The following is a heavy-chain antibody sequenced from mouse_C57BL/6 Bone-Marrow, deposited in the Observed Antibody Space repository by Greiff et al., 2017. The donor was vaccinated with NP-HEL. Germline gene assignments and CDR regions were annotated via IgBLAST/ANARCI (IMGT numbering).Heavy chain of an antibody. Sequence: QVHVKQSGPELVWPGASVKISCKAPGYTFTSHWMQWVRQRPGQGLEWIGEIFPGSGSTYYNEKFKGKATLTVATSSSTAYMQLSSLTSEDSAVYFCARGTTVVDPYWYIDVWGTGTTVTVS. D-gene: IGHD1-1*01. CDR3: ARGTTVVDPYWYIDV. CDR2: IFPGSGST. J-gene: IGHJ1*03. V-gene: IGHV1-56*01. CDR1: GYTFTSHW.